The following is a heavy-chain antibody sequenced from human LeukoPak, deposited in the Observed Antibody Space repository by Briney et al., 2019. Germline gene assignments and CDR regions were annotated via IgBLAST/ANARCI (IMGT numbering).Heavy chain of an antibody. J-gene: IGHJ6*02. CDR1: GFTFSNYA. CDR2: ISGSGGST. Sequence: PGGSLRLSCAASGFTFSNYAMGWSRQAPGKGWEWVSTISGSGGSTFYADSVKGRFTISRDNSRNTLYLQMNSLRAEDTAIYYCAKDDYSYYAMDVWGRGTTVTVSS. V-gene: IGHV3-23*01. CDR3: AKDDYSYYAMDV.